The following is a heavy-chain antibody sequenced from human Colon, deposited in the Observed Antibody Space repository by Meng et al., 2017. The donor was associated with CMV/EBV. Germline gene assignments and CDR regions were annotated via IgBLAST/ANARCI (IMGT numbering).Heavy chain of an antibody. CDR1: GFSLSTNGVA. CDR2: IFWDGDK. CDR3: AHLSYDGRSDHFDY. Sequence: IPLNELSPTRVKPPQPLPLTCTFSGFSLSTNGVAVGWIRQPPGQALEWLALIFWDGDKRYKTSLENRLTITKDTSKNQVVLTVTNMDPVDTATYYCAHLSYDGRSDHFDYWGQGTLVTVSS. V-gene: IGHV2-5*02. D-gene: IGHD4-23*01. J-gene: IGHJ4*02.